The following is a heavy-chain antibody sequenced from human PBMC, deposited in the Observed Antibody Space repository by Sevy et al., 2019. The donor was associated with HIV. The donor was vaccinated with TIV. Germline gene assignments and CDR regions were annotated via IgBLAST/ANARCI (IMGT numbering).Heavy chain of an antibody. CDR2: ISSSGSTI. CDR1: GFTFSDYY. V-gene: IGHV3-11*01. CDR3: AREVGYCSSTSCYNYYYYGMDV. D-gene: IGHD2-2*02. Sequence: GGALRLSCAASGFTFSDYYMSWIRQAPGKGLEWVSYISSSGSTIYYADSVKGRFTNSRDNAKNSLYLQMNSLRAEDTAVYYCAREVGYCSSTSCYNYYYYGMDVWGQGTTVTVSS. J-gene: IGHJ6*02.